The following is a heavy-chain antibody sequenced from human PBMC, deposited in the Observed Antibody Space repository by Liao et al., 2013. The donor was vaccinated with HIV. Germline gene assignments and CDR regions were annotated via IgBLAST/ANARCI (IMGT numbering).Heavy chain of an antibody. V-gene: IGHV4-30-4*08. Sequence: QLQLQESGPGLVKPSRTLSLTCTVSGGSISGDDYYWSWVRQSAGKGLEWIGYIYYTGSTYYNPSLKSRLSISLDTSKNQFSLKLTSVTAADTAVYYCARGTDYSNYVAPGTQKYFDPWGQGTLVTVSS. J-gene: IGHJ4*02. CDR1: GGSISGDDYY. CDR2: IYYTGST. D-gene: IGHD4-11*01. CDR3: ARGTDYSNYVAPGTQKYFDP.